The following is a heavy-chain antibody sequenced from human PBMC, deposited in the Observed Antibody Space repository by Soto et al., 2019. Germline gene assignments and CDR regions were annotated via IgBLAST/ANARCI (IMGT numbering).Heavy chain of an antibody. CDR1: GYTFTSYD. V-gene: IGHV1-8*01. CDR2: MNPNSGNT. J-gene: IGHJ4*02. D-gene: IGHD2-15*01. CDR3: ARGRRYCSGGSCNFFFDY. Sequence: ASVKVSCKASGYTFTSYDINGVRQATGQGLEWMGWMNPNSGNTGYAQKFQGRVTMTRNTSISTAYMELSSLRSEDTAVYYCARGRRYCSGGSCNFFFDYWGQGTLVTVSS.